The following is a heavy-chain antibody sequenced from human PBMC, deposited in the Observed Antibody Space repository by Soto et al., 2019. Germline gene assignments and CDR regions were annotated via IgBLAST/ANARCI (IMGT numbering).Heavy chain of an antibody. V-gene: IGHV3-33*01. CDR3: ASGYSSSWYLMDV. Sequence: QVQLVESGGGVVQPGRSLRLSCAASGFTFSSYGMHWVRQAPGKGLEWVAVIWYDGSNKYYADSVKGRFTISRDNSKNTLYQQMNSLRAEDTAVYYCASGYSSSWYLMDVWGQGTTVTVSS. J-gene: IGHJ6*02. CDR1: GFTFSSYG. D-gene: IGHD6-13*01. CDR2: IWYDGSNK.